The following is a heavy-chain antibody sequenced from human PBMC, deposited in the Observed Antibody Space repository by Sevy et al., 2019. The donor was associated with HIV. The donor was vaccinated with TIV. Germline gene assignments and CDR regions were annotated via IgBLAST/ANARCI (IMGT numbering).Heavy chain of an antibody. J-gene: IGHJ4*02. CDR1: GFAFYDYS. CDR2: LSFGCGKI. D-gene: IGHD2-8*01. CDR3: AREGCTRPHDY. Sequence: GGCLRLSCAASGFAFYDYSMSWIRQAPGKGLEWVATLSFGCGKINYADSVKGRFTISRDNSKNSFYLQMDNLRAEDTALYYCAREGCTRPHDYWGQGTRVTVSS. V-gene: IGHV3-23*01.